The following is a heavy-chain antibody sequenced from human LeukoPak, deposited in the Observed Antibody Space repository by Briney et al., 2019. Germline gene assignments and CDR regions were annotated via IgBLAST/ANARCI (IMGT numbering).Heavy chain of an antibody. CDR1: GYTFTSYD. CDR2: MNPNSGNT. V-gene: IGHV1-8*01. Sequence: GASVKVSCKASGYTFTSYDINWVRQATGQGLEWMGWMNPNSGNTGYAQKFQGRVTMTRNTSISTAYMELSSLRSEDTAVYYCARGPVLRYFDWLRGGNAAFDIWGQGTMVTVSS. CDR3: ARGPVLRYFDWLRGGNAAFDI. J-gene: IGHJ3*02. D-gene: IGHD3-9*01.